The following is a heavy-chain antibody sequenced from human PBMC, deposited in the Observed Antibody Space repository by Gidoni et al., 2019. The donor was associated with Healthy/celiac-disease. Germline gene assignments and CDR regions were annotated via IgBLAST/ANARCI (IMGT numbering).Heavy chain of an antibody. CDR2: INPNSGGT. CDR3: AREGILGYCSGGSCYTGRDWYFDL. CDR1: GYTFTGYY. Sequence: QVQLVQSGAEVKKPGASVKVSCKASGYTFTGYYMHWVRQAPGQGLEWMGWINPNSGGTNYAQKFQGRVTMTRDTSISTAYMGLSRLRSDDTAVYYCAREGILGYCSGGSCYTGRDWYFDLWGRGTLVTVSS. J-gene: IGHJ2*01. D-gene: IGHD2-15*01. V-gene: IGHV1-2*02.